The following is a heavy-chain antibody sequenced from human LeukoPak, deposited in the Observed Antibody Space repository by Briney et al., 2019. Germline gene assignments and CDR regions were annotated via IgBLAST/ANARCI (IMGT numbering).Heavy chain of an antibody. CDR3: ARESGYSYGLAGFFDY. Sequence: GGSLRLSCAASGFTVSSNYMSWVRQAPGKGLGWVSVIYSDGRIHSADSVKGRFTISRDDSKHTLSLQMNSLRAEDTAVYYCARESGYSYGLAGFFDYWGQGTLVPVSS. CDR2: IYSDGRI. J-gene: IGHJ4*02. CDR1: GFTVSSNY. V-gene: IGHV3-53*01. D-gene: IGHD5-18*01.